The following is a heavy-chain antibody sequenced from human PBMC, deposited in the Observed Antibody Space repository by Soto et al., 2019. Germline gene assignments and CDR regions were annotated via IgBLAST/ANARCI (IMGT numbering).Heavy chain of an antibody. CDR3: SQSDPGNLDYYYGMDV. V-gene: IGHV5-10-1*01. D-gene: IGHD4-4*01. Sequence: PGESLKISCKGSGYSFTSYWISWVRQMPGKGLEWMGRIDPSDSYTNYSPSFQGHVTISADKSISTAYLQWSSLKASDTAMYYCSQSDPGNLDYYYGMDVWGQGTTVTVSS. J-gene: IGHJ6*02. CDR1: GYSFTSYW. CDR2: IDPSDSYT.